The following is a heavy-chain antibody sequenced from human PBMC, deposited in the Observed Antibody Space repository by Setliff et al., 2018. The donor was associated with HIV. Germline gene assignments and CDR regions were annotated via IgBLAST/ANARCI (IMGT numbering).Heavy chain of an antibody. Sequence: PGGSLRLSCVGSGFTFRDNWMHWVRQAPGKGLVWVSRIDHDGITTDYADSVKGRFTISRDNAKNTVYLQMNSLRVDDTAIYYCAREGATTAGFDIWGHGTMVTVSS. J-gene: IGHJ3*02. CDR3: AREGATTAGFDI. CDR2: IDHDGITT. CDR1: GFTFRDNW. V-gene: IGHV3-74*01. D-gene: IGHD6-19*01.